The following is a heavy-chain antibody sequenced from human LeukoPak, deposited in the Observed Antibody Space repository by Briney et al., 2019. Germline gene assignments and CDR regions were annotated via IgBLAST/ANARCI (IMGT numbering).Heavy chain of an antibody. D-gene: IGHD6-13*01. CDR3: ARVIGTIAAAGTYYYYYMDV. CDR1: GYTFTSYG. J-gene: IGHJ6*03. V-gene: IGHV1-18*01. CDR2: ISAYNGNT. Sequence: ASVKVSCKASGYTFTSYGISWVRQAPGQGLEWMGWISAYNGNTNYAQKLQGRVTMTTDTSTSTAYMELRSLRSDDTAVYYCARVIGTIAAAGTYYYYYMDVWGKGTTVTISS.